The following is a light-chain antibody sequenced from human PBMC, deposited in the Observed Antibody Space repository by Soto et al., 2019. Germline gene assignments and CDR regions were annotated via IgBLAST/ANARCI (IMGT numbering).Light chain of an antibody. CDR1: SSDVGNYNF. CDR2: EVS. Sequence: QSALTQPASVSGSPGQSITISCTGTSSDVGNYNFVSWYQQHPGKAPKLMIYEVSKRPSGVSNRFSGSKSGNTASLTISGLQDEDEADYYCCSYAGDITWVFGGGTKLTVL. J-gene: IGLJ3*02. CDR3: CSYAGDITWV. V-gene: IGLV2-23*02.